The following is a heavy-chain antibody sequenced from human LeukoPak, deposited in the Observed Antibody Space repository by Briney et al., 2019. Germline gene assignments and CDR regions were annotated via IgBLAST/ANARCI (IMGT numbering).Heavy chain of an antibody. J-gene: IGHJ6*03. Sequence: GRSLRLSCAASGFTFSSYGMHWVRQAPGKGLEWVAVIWYDGSNKYYADSVKGRFTISRENSKNTLYLQMNSLRAEDTAVYYRAKDIVLMVYAIFYYYYMDVWGKGTTVTVSS. D-gene: IGHD2-8*01. CDR2: IWYDGSNK. CDR3: AKDIVLMVYAIFYYYYMDV. V-gene: IGHV3-33*06. CDR1: GFTFSSYG.